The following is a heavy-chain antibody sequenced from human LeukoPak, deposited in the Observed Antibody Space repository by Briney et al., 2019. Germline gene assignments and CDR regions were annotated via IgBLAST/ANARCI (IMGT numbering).Heavy chain of an antibody. J-gene: IGHJ3*02. V-gene: IGHV4-59*08. D-gene: IGHD3-10*01. CDR2: IYYSGST. CDR1: GGSISSYY. Sequence: SETPSLTCTVSGGSISSYYWSWIRQPPGKGLEWIGYIYYSGSTNYNPSLKSRVTISVDTSKNQFSLKLSSVTAADTAVYYCARAGSYTPLGAFDIWGQGTMVTVSS. CDR3: ARAGSYTPLGAFDI.